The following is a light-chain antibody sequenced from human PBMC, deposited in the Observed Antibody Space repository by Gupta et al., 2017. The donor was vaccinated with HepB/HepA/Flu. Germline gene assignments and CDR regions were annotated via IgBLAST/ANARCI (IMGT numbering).Light chain of an antibody. J-gene: IGLJ3*02. CDR3: QSNDSSTQV. CDR1: SGSIASNY. CDR2: EDN. Sequence: NFMLTQPPSVSESPGKTVTISCTRSSGSIASNYVQWYQQRPGSAPTNVMYEDNQSLSGVPDRFSGSIESSANAASLTIAVQKNEEEDDYYKQSNDSSTQVFGGGTKLTVL. V-gene: IGLV6-57*03.